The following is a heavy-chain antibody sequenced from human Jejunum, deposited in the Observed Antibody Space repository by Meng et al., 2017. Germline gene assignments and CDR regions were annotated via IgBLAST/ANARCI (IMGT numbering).Heavy chain of an antibody. CDR2: IYHSGST. CDR1: GGSISSVYW. J-gene: IGHJ4*02. D-gene: IGHD5-18*01. CDR3: ARGGYYSFDY. V-gene: IGHV4-4*02. Sequence: QVQRQGWGPGSVQPSETLSLTCAVSGGSISSVYWWTWVRQSPGKGLEWIGEIYHSGSTNYNPSLKSRVTISVDKSKNQFSLKLTSVTAADTAVYYCARGGYYSFDYWGQGTLVTVSS.